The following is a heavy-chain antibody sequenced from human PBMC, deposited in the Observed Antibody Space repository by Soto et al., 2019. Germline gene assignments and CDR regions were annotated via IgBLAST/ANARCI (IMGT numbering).Heavy chain of an antibody. D-gene: IGHD5-18*01. Sequence: PGGSLRLSCAASGFTFSSYAMHWVRQAPGKGLEWVAVISYDGSNKYYADSVKGRFTISRDNSKNTLYLQMNSLRAEDTAVYYCARSQIQLWLRYFDYWGQGTLVTVPS. CDR1: GFTFSSYA. CDR2: ISYDGSNK. CDR3: ARSQIQLWLRYFDY. J-gene: IGHJ4*02. V-gene: IGHV3-30-3*01.